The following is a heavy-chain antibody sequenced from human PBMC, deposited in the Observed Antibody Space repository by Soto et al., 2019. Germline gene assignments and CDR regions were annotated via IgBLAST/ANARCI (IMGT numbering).Heavy chain of an antibody. V-gene: IGHV5-51*01. J-gene: IGHJ4*01. CDR3: ARAYGKDFDY. CDR2: NYPGHSDT. D-gene: IGHD3-10*01. CDR1: GYTFISYW. Sequence: GESLRISCQGSGYTFISYWIGCIRQLPGKALEWMGINYPGHSDTRDSPSFQGQVTSSADKAISTASRQSSSVRASYSVRYFCARAYGKDFDYWGHGTPVTVAS.